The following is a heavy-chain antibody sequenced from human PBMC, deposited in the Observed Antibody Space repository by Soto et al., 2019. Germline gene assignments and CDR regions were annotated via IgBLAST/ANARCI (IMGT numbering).Heavy chain of an antibody. V-gene: IGHV1-18*04. CDR2: IGGYNGKT. CDR3: ARDMRDTSGWKQFY. CDR1: GYTFTGYY. Sequence: ASVKVSCKASGYTFTGYYMHWVRQAPGQGLEWMGWIGGYNGKTHYAQKFQGRVTMTTDTSTSTAYMELRSLRSDDTAVYYCARDMRDTSGWKQFYWGQGTLVTVSS. J-gene: IGHJ4*02. D-gene: IGHD6-19*01.